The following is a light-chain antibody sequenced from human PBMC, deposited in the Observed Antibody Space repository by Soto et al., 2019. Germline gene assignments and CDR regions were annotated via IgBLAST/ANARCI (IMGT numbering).Light chain of an antibody. CDR2: DVS. CDR1: SGDVGGYNY. J-gene: IGLJ1*01. CDR3: SSYTTSNTRQIV. V-gene: IGLV2-14*03. Sequence: QSALTQPASVSGSPGQSITISCTGTSGDVGGYNYVSWYQHHPGKAPKLMIYDVSNRPSGASNRFSGSKSGNTASLTISGLQPEDEADYYCSSYTTSNTRQIVFGTGTKVTVL.